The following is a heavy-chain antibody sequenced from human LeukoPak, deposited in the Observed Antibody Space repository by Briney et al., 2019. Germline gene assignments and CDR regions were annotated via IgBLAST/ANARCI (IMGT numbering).Heavy chain of an antibody. CDR2: ISSSSSYI. CDR1: GFTFSSYS. V-gene: IGHV3-21*01. J-gene: IGHJ4*02. Sequence: GGSLRLSCAASGFTFSSYSMNWVRQAPGKGLEWVSSISSSSSYIYYADSVKGRFTISRDNAKNSLYLQMNSLRAEDTAVYYCARDGVDTAMVIDYWGQGTLVTVYS. CDR3: ARDGVDTAMVIDY. D-gene: IGHD5-18*01.